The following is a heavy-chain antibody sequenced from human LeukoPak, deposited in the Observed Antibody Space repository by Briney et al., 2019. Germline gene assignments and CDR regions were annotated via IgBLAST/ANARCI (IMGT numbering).Heavy chain of an antibody. J-gene: IGHJ4*02. D-gene: IGHD1-1*01. CDR3: ARALTTLTYEGY. CDR1: GFTFSSYT. CDR2: ISGSNSYI. V-gene: IGHV3-21*01. Sequence: AGGSLRLSCAASGFTFSSYTMHWIRQAPGKGLEWVSSISGSNSYIFYADSVKGRFTVSRDNAKDSLYLQMNSLRAEDTAVYYCARALTTLTYEGYWGQGTLVTVSS.